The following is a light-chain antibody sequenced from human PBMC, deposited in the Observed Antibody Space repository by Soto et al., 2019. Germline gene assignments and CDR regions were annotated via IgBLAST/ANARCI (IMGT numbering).Light chain of an antibody. CDR2: GAS. CDR1: QSVSSSY. J-gene: IGKJ1*01. CDR3: QQYGSSPWT. Sequence: EIVLTQSPGTLSLSPGERATLSCRASQSVSSSYLAWYQQKPGQAPRLLIYGASSRATGIPDRFSGSGSGTELTITISRLEPEDFAMYYCQQYGSSPWTFGQGTKVEIK. V-gene: IGKV3-20*01.